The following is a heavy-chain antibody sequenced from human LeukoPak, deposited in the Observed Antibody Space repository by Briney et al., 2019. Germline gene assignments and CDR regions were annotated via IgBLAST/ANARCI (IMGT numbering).Heavy chain of an antibody. V-gene: IGHV3-30*02. D-gene: IGHD3-22*01. Sequence: GGSLRLSCVASGFSFSLYGMHWVRQAPGKGLDCVAFTSSDGSVKYYADSVKGRFTISRDNSKNTLYLQMNSLRAEDTAVYYCAKDLLHYYDSSGRGFDYWGQGTLVTVSS. CDR1: GFSFSLYG. J-gene: IGHJ4*02. CDR2: TSSDGSVK. CDR3: AKDLLHYYDSSGRGFDY.